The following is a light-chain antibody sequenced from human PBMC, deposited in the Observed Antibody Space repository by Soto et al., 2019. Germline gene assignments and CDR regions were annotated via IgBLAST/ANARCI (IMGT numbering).Light chain of an antibody. CDR2: YDS. CDR1: NIGSKS. J-gene: IGLJ2*01. Sequence: SYELTQPPSVSVAPGKRARITCGGNNIGSKSVHWYQQKPGQAPVLGIYYDSDRPSGIPERFSGSNSGNTATLTISRVEAGDEADYYCQVWDSSSVVFGGGTKLTVL. V-gene: IGLV3-21*04. CDR3: QVWDSSSVV.